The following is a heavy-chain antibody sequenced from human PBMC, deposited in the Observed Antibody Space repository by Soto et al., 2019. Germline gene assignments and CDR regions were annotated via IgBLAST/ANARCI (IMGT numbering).Heavy chain of an antibody. J-gene: IGHJ4*02. CDR1: GFTFSSYA. CDR3: AKTLRYFDWLYYFDY. Sequence: GSLRLSCAASGFTFSSYAMSWVRQAPGKGLEWVSAISGSGGSTYYADSVKGRFTISRDNSKNTLYLQMNSLRAEDTAVYYCAKTLRYFDWLYYFDYWGQGTLVTVSS. V-gene: IGHV3-23*01. CDR2: ISGSGGST. D-gene: IGHD3-9*01.